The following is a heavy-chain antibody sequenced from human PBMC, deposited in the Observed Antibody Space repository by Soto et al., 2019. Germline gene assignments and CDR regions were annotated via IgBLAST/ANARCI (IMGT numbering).Heavy chain of an antibody. CDR1: GYSFTSYG. V-gene: IGHV1-18*01. CDR2: ISTDNGNT. D-gene: IGHD2-21*01. Sequence: QVHLVQSGAEVRKPGASVKVSCKASGYSFTSYGISWVRQAPGQGLEWMGWISTDNGNTNYAHNLQGRVSMTIDPSTSTAYMELWSLGSDDTAVYYCARDVPDTSLFFYYYGMDVCGQGTTGTVSS. J-gene: IGHJ6*02. CDR3: ARDVPDTSLFFYYYGMDV.